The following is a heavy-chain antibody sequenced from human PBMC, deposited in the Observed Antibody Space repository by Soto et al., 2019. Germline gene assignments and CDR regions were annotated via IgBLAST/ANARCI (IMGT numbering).Heavy chain of an antibody. J-gene: IGHJ5*02. V-gene: IGHV4-4*07. CDR1: RGYVNTFH. CDR2: IFPNGDT. D-gene: IGHD5-18*01. Sequence: SETLSLTCTVSRGYVNTFHSSWVRQPAGKGLEWIGRIFPNGDTDSSPSFKSRVTLSVDTSKNQISLKLTSVTAADMAVYYCAREGSHSAYNCAIWIQLWLFDSWGQGLPVTVSS. CDR3: AREGSHSAYNCAIWIQLWLFDS.